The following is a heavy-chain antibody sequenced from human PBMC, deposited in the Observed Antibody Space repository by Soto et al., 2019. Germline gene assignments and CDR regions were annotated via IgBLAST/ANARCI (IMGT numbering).Heavy chain of an antibody. D-gene: IGHD3-10*01. CDR3: ARARKVRGIISYYGMDV. V-gene: IGHV4-31*03. CDR1: GGSISSDGNY. J-gene: IGHJ6*02. Sequence: QVQLQESGPGLVKSSQTLSLTCTVSGGSISSDGNYWSWIRQHPGKGLECIGYIYYSGSTNYNPSRKSRVTISVDTSKNQFSLKLNSVTAADTAVYYCARARKVRGIISYYGMDVWGQGTTVTVSS. CDR2: IYYSGST.